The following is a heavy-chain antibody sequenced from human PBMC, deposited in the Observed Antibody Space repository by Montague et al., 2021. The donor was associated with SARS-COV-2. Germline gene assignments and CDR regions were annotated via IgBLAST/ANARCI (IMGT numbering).Heavy chain of an antibody. V-gene: IGHV4-59*08. CDR2: IFYSGNT. CDR1: GGSISSYY. J-gene: IGHJ5*02. CDR3: ARHPSYSSGWYDWFDP. Sequence: SETLSLTCTVSGGSISSYYWSWIRQPPGKGLEWIGYIFYSGNTNHNPSLKSRVTISIDTSKNQFSLKLRSVTAADTAVYYCARHPSYSSGWYDWFDPWGQGTRVTVAA. D-gene: IGHD6-19*01.